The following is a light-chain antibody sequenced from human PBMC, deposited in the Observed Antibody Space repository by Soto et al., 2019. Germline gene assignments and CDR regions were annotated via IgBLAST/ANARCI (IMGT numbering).Light chain of an antibody. Sequence: DIQMNQSPSSVSASVGDRVTITCRASQGISSWLAWYQQKPGKAPNLLIYAASSLQSGVPSRFIGSGSGTHFPLTIISLQPEDFENYYCQQANRFPFTFGPWTKVDIK. J-gene: IGKJ3*01. CDR1: QGISSW. CDR2: AAS. V-gene: IGKV1-12*01. CDR3: QQANRFPFT.